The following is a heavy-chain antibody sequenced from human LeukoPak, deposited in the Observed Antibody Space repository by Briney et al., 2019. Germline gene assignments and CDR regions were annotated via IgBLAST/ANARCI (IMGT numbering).Heavy chain of an antibody. V-gene: IGHV4-59*01. CDR2: IYYSGST. J-gene: IGHJ6*03. CDR3: ARVAWNYYYYMDV. D-gene: IGHD1-1*01. CDR1: GGSISSYY. Sequence: SETLSLTCTVSGGSISSYYWSWIRQPPGKGLEWIGYIYYSGSTNYDPSLKSRVTISVDTSKNQFSLKLSSVTAADTTVYYCARVAWNYYYYMDVWGKGTTVTVSS.